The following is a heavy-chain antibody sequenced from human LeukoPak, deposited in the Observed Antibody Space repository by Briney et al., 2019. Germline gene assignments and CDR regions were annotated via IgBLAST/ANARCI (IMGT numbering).Heavy chain of an antibody. CDR1: GGSFSGYY. Sequence: SETLSLTCAVYGGSFSGYYWSWIRQPPGKGLEWTGEINHSGSTNYNPSLKSRVTISVDTSKNQFSLKLSSVTAADTAVYYCARFQWLVPYYFDYWGQGTLVTVSS. J-gene: IGHJ4*02. D-gene: IGHD6-19*01. CDR3: ARFQWLVPYYFDY. CDR2: INHSGST. V-gene: IGHV4-34*01.